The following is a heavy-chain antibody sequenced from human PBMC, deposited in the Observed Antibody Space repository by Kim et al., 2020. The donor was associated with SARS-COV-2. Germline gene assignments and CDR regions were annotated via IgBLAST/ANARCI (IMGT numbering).Heavy chain of an antibody. J-gene: IGHJ3*02. D-gene: IGHD3-22*01. Sequence: YYHPSLKARLTLSLDASQNQFSLKLTSVTAAATAVYFCARDRGNYEDAFDIWGQGTMVAVSS. V-gene: IGHV4-31*02. CDR3: ARDRGNYEDAFDI.